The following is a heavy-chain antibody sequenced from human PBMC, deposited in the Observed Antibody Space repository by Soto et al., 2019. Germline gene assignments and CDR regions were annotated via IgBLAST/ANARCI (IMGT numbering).Heavy chain of an antibody. CDR1: GGSFSGYY. Sequence: SETLSLTCAVYGGSFSGYYWSWIRQPPGKGLEWIGEINHSGSTNYNPSLKSRVTISVDTSKNQFSLKLSSVTAADTAVYYCARGGGVCSSTSCRDAFDIWGQGTMVTVSS. V-gene: IGHV4-34*01. CDR2: INHSGST. CDR3: ARGGGVCSSTSCRDAFDI. D-gene: IGHD2-2*01. J-gene: IGHJ3*02.